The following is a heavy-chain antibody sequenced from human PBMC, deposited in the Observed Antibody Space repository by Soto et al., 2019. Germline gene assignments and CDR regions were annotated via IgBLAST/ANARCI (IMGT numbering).Heavy chain of an antibody. V-gene: IGHV4-34*01. CDR3: ARVGHRSGYYTLGYYYYGMDV. J-gene: IGHJ6*02. CDR2: INHSGST. D-gene: IGHD3-3*01. Sequence: SETLSLTCAVYGGSFSGYYWSWIRQPPGKGLEWIGEINHSGSTNYNPSLKSRVTISVDTSKNQFSLKLSSVTAADTAVYYCARVGHRSGYYTLGYYYYGMDVWGQGTTVTVSS. CDR1: GGSFSGYY.